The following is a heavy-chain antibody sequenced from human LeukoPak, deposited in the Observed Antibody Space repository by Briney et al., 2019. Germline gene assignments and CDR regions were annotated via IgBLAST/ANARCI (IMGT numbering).Heavy chain of an antibody. CDR3: ARDAYADYDAMAHYDYIDV. CDR1: GDSISTNY. Sequence: SASLSLTCTVSGDSISTNYGSWIRQPAGKGLEWIGYISFSGPTNYTPSLKGRVTISVDTSKNPFSLKLSSLPAADPAVNYCARDAYADYDAMAHYDYIDVWGKGTTVIVSS. V-gene: IGHV4-59*01. CDR2: ISFSGPT. J-gene: IGHJ6*03. D-gene: IGHD3-16*01.